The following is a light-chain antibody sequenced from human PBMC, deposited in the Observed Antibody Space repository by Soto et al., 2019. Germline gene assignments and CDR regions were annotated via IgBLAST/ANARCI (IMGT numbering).Light chain of an antibody. CDR1: QSVSSSY. CDR3: QQDGSSPRT. Sequence: EIMLAQSPGTQSLSPGERATLSCRASQSVSSSYLAWYQQIPGQAPRLLIYGASNRASGVPDRFSGSGSGTDFTLTISKLEPEDFAVYYCQQDGSSPRTFGQGTKVEIK. CDR2: GAS. J-gene: IGKJ1*01. V-gene: IGKV3-20*01.